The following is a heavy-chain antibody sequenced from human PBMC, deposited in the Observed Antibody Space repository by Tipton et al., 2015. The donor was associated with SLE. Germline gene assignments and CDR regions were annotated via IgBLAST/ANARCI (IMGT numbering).Heavy chain of an antibody. J-gene: IGHJ4*02. CDR2: VHYGGNT. CDR1: GDSISSSSYY. V-gene: IGHV4-39*07. CDR3: ARERLYSSSWFSD. Sequence: LRLSCSVSGDSISSSSYYWGWVRQPPGKGLEWIASVHYGGNTYYNPSLKSRVTISVDTSKNQFSLKLSSVTAADTAVYYCARERLYSSSWFSDWGQGTLVTVSS. D-gene: IGHD6-13*01.